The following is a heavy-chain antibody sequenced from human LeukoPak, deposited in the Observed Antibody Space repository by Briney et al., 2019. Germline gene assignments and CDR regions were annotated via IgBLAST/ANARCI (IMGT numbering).Heavy chain of an antibody. CDR1: GGSISSYY. J-gene: IGHJ4*02. Sequence: SETLSLTCTVSGGSISSYYWSWIRQPPGKGLEWIGYICTSGSTNYNPSLKSRVTISVDTSKNQFSLKLSSVTAADTAVYYCARAGGGGRGPAAGFDYWGQGTLVTVSS. CDR3: ARAGGGGRGPAAGFDY. V-gene: IGHV4-4*09. D-gene: IGHD2-2*01. CDR2: ICTSGST.